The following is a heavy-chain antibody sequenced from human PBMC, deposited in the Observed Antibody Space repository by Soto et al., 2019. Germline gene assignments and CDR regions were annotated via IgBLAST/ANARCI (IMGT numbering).Heavy chain of an antibody. D-gene: IGHD3-22*01. Sequence: GGSLRLSCAASGFTFSSYGMHWVRQAPGKGLEWVAVISYDGSNKYYADSVKGRFTISRDNSKNTLYLQMNSLRAEDTAVYYCAKDRNYYDSSGPDYWGQGPLVTVSS. CDR3: AKDRNYYDSSGPDY. CDR1: GFTFSSYG. CDR2: ISYDGSNK. J-gene: IGHJ4*02. V-gene: IGHV3-30*18.